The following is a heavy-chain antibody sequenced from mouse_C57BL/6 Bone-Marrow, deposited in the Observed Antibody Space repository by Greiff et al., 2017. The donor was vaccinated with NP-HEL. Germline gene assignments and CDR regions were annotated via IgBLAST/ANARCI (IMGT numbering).Heavy chain of an antibody. CDR3: ARWGHYYGSSP. Sequence: QVQLQQPGAELVMPGASVKLSCKASGYTFTSYWMHWVKQRPGQGLEWIGEIDPSDSYTNYNQKFKGKSTLTVDKSSSTAYMQLSSLTSEDSAVYYCARWGHYYGSSPWGQGTLVTVSA. J-gene: IGHJ3*01. CDR1: GYTFTSYW. CDR2: IDPSDSYT. V-gene: IGHV1-69*01. D-gene: IGHD1-1*01.